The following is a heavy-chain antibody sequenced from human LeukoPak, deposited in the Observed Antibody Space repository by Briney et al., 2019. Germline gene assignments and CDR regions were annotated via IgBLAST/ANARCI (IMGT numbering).Heavy chain of an antibody. Sequence: SETLSLTCTVSGGSITYYHWSWIRQPPGEGLEWVGYIYYSGSTNYNPSLTSRVTISVDTPKNQSSLKLSSVTAADKAVDYCARSVSSWYAFDYWGQGTLVTVSS. CDR1: GGSITYYH. CDR3: ARSVSSWYAFDY. V-gene: IGHV4-59*08. J-gene: IGHJ4*02. D-gene: IGHD6-13*01. CDR2: IYYSGST.